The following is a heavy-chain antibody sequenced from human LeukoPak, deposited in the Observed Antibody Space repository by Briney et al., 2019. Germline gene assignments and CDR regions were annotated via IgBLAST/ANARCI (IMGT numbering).Heavy chain of an antibody. D-gene: IGHD4-17*01. Sequence: GGSLRLSCAASGFTFSSYAMSWVRQAPGKGLGWVSAISGSGGSTYYADSVKGRFTISRDNSKNTLYLQMNSLRAEDTAVYYCAKDPYGDYNYYYYGMDVWGQGTTVTVSS. CDR2: ISGSGGST. V-gene: IGHV3-23*01. J-gene: IGHJ6*02. CDR1: GFTFSSYA. CDR3: AKDPYGDYNYYYYGMDV.